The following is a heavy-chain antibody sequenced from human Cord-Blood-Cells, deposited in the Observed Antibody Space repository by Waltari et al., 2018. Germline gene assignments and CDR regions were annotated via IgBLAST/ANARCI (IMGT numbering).Heavy chain of an antibody. D-gene: IGHD2-8*01. V-gene: IGHV3-21*01. CDR3: ARDLMTGDAFDI. CDR2: ISSSSSYI. J-gene: IGHJ3*02. Sequence: EVQLVESGGGLVKPGGSLRLSCAASGFTFSSYSLNWVHQAPGKGLEWVSSISSSSSYIYDADSVKGRFTISRDNAKNSLYLQMNSLRAEDTAVYYCARDLMTGDAFDIWGQGTMVTVSS. CDR1: GFTFSSYS.